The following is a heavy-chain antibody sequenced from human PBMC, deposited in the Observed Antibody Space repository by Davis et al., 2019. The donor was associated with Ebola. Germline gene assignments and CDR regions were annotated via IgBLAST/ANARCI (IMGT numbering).Heavy chain of an antibody. V-gene: IGHV3-13*01. D-gene: IGHD6-13*01. CDR2: IGAAGDT. CDR1: GFTFRSYD. Sequence: PGGSLRLSCAASGFTFRSYDMHWVRQAPGKGLEWVSAIGAAGDTYYPVSVKGRFTISRENAKNSLYLQMNSLRAEDTAVYYCARAGFGSTGLDCWGQGILVTVSS. CDR3: ARAGFGSTGLDC. J-gene: IGHJ4*02.